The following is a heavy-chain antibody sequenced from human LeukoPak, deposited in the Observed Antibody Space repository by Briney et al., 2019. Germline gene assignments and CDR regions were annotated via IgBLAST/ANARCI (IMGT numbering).Heavy chain of an antibody. Sequence: GESLKISCKGSGYRFTNYWIGWVRQMPGKGLEWMGIIYPGDSDTRYSPSFQGQVTISADKSISTAYLQWSSLKASDTAMYYCARTYYDILTGYGGFDPWGQGTLVTVSS. D-gene: IGHD3-9*01. CDR1: GYRFTNYW. V-gene: IGHV5-51*01. CDR2: IYPGDSDT. J-gene: IGHJ5*02. CDR3: ARTYYDILTGYGGFDP.